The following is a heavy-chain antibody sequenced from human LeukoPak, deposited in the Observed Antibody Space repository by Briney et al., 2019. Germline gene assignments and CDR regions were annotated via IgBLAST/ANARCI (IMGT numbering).Heavy chain of an antibody. CDR3: TTAPTRGWLPYFDS. CDR1: GLTFSDAW. D-gene: IGHD5-24*01. Sequence: GGSLRLSCAVPGLTFSDAWVSWVRQAPGKGLEWVARISASGAENYAAPVNARFTASRDDSKSTVYLHMNSLTTEDTAVYYCTTAPTRGWLPYFDSWGPGTVVTVSS. V-gene: IGHV3-15*01. J-gene: IGHJ4*02. CDR2: ISASGAE.